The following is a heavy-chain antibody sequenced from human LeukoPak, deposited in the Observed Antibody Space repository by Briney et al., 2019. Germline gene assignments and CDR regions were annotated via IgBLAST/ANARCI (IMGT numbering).Heavy chain of an antibody. V-gene: IGHV4-38-2*02. J-gene: IGHJ4*02. D-gene: IGHD3-3*01. Sequence: SETLSLTCTVSGYSISSGYYWGWIRQPPGKGLEWIGRIYYSGSTYYNPSLKSRVTISVDTSKNQFSLKLSSVTAADTAVYYCARETFWSGYYGFYFDYWGQGTLVTVSS. CDR2: IYYSGST. CDR1: GYSISSGYY. CDR3: ARETFWSGYYGFYFDY.